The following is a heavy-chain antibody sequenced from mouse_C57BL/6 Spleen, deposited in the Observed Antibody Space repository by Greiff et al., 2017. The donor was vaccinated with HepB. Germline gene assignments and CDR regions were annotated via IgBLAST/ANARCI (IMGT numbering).Heavy chain of an antibody. V-gene: IGHV1-54*01. CDR3: ARRDEYDDYAMDY. CDR2: INPGSGGT. Sequence: QVQLQQSGAELVRPGTSVKVSCKASGYAFTNYLIEWVKQRPGQGLEWIGVINPGSGGTNYNEKFKGKATLTADKSSSTAYMQLSSLTSEDSAVYFCARRDEYDDYAMDYWGQGTSVTVSS. D-gene: IGHD2-4*01. CDR1: GYAFTNYL. J-gene: IGHJ4*01.